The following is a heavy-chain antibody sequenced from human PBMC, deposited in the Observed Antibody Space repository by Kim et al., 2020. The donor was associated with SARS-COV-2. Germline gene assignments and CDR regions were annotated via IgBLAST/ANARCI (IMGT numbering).Heavy chain of an antibody. J-gene: IGHJ4*02. CDR3: EAVAGKYYFDY. D-gene: IGHD6-19*01. Sequence: IYYADSVKGRFTISRDNAKNSLYLQMNSLRAEDTAVYYCEAVAGKYYFDYWGQGTLVTVSS. V-gene: IGHV3-21*01. CDR2: I.